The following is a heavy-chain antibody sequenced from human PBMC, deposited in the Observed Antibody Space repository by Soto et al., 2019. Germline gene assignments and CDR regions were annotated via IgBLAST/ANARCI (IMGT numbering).Heavy chain of an antibody. D-gene: IGHD2-2*01. J-gene: IGHJ4*02. Sequence: GGSLRLSCTVSGFAFSNYGINWVRQAPGKGLEWVSSISNSDYTYYSDSVKGRFAISRDNAKSSVSLQMNSLRVEDTAVYYCARADSIIIPAVSDFWGQGTLVTVSS. V-gene: IGHV3-21*01. CDR3: ARADSIIIPAVSDF. CDR2: ISNSDYT. CDR1: GFAFSNYG.